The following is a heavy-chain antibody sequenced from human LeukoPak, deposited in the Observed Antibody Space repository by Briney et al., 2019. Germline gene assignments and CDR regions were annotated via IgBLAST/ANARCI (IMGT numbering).Heavy chain of an antibody. V-gene: IGHV4-59*08. Sequence: SETLSLTCTVSGGSISSYYWSWIRQPPGKGLEWIGYIYYSGSTNYIPSLKSRVTISVDTSKNQFSLKLSSVTAADTAVYYCARTQLWLNYFDYWGQGTLVTVSS. CDR1: GGSISSYY. CDR2: IYYSGST. CDR3: ARTQLWLNYFDY. D-gene: IGHD5-18*01. J-gene: IGHJ4*02.